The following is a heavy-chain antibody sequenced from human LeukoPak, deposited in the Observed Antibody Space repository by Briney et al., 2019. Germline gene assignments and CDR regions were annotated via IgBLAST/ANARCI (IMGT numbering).Heavy chain of an antibody. CDR1: GGSISSSRWY. D-gene: IGHD2-8*01. V-gene: IGHV4-39*01. CDR2: IYKGGST. CDR3: ASTKDEYYYFMDV. Sequence: SETLSLTCSVSGGSISSSRWYWGWVRQPPGKGLEWIGSIYKGGSTYYNPSLKGRVTISADTSKNQFSLKLDSVTVADTAVYYCASTKDEYYYFMDVWGKGTTVTVSS. J-gene: IGHJ6*03.